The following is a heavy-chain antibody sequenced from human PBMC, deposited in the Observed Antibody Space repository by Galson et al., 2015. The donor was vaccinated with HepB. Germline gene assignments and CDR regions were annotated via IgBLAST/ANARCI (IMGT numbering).Heavy chain of an antibody. J-gene: IGHJ1*01. CDR1: GFTSSSYA. D-gene: IGHD6-19*01. CDR3: ATRSGASGWYSYFQH. Sequence: SLRLSCAASGFTSSSYAIMWVRQAPGKGLEWVSGMSDNGDNTFYADSVKGRFTISRDISKNTVYLQMNSLRVEDTAVYYCATRSGASGWYSYFQHWGQGTLVTVSS. CDR2: MSDNGDNT. V-gene: IGHV3-23*01.